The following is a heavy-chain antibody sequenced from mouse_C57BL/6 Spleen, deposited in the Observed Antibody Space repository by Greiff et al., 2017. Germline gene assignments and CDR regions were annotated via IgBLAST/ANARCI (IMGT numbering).Heavy chain of an antibody. CDR2: INPNNGGT. CDR1: GYTFTDYY. J-gene: IGHJ3*01. Sequence: EVQLQQSGPELVKPGASVKISCKASGYTFTDYYMNWVKQSHGKSLEWIGDINPNNGGTSYNQKFKGKATLTVDKSSSTAYMELRSLTSEDSAVYYCASTGGRGFLFAYWGQGTLVTVSA. V-gene: IGHV1-26*01. D-gene: IGHD1-1*01. CDR3: ASTGGRGFLFAY.